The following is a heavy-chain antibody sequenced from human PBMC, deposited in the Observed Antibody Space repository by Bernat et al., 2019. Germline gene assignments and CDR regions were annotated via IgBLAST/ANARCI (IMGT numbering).Heavy chain of an antibody. J-gene: IGHJ4*02. CDR3: AKDSSSSWYRDFDY. D-gene: IGHD6-13*01. CDR1: GFTFDDYA. CDR2: ISWNSGSI. Sequence: EVQLVESGGGLVQPGRSLRLSCAASGFTFDDYAMHWVRRAPGKGLEWVSGISWNSGSIGYADSVKGRFTISRDNAKNSLYLQMNSLRAEDTALYDCAKDSSSSWYRDFDYWGQGTLVTVSS. V-gene: IGHV3-9*01.